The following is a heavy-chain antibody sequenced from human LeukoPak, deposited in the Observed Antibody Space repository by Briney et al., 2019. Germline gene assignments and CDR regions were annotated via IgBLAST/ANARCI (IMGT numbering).Heavy chain of an antibody. CDR3: ARVLSVVDDAFDI. J-gene: IGHJ3*02. CDR2: IKQEGSEK. D-gene: IGHD2-2*01. V-gene: IGHV3-7*01. Sequence: GGSLRLSCAASGFIFSSYRMSWVRQAPGKGLEWVANIKQEGSEKFYVDSVKGRFPLSRDNAKNSLYLQMNSLRGEDTAVYYCARVLSVVDDAFDIWGQGTMVTVSS. CDR1: GFIFSSYR.